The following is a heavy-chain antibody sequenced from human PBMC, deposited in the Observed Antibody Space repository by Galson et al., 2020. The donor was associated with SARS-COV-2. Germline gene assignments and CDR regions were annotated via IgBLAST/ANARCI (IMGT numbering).Heavy chain of an antibody. D-gene: IGHD1-7*01. J-gene: IGHJ4*02. V-gene: IGHV3-11*06. CDR2: ISSSSSYT. Sequence: KIGESLKISCAASGFTFSDYYMSWIRQAPGKGLEWVSYISSSSSYTNYADSVKGRFTISRDNAKNSLYLQMNSRRAEDTAVYYCARDWMITGTTAVDYWGQGTLVTVSS. CDR1: GFTFSDYY. CDR3: ARDWMITGTTAVDY.